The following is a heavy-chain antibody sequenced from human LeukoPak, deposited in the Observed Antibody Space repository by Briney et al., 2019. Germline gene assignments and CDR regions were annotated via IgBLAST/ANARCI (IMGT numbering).Heavy chain of an antibody. Sequence: GESLKISCKGSGYSFTSYWIGWVRQMPGKGLEWMGIIYPGDSDTRYSSSFQGQVTISADKSISTAYLQWSSLKASDTAMYYCARHPANYGSGSYFGPPFDYWGQGTLVTVSS. CDR3: ARHPANYGSGSYFGPPFDY. D-gene: IGHD3-10*01. CDR1: GYSFTSYW. CDR2: IYPGDSDT. V-gene: IGHV5-51*01. J-gene: IGHJ4*02.